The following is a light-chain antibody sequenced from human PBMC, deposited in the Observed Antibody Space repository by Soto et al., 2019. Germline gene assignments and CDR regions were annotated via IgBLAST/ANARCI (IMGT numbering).Light chain of an antibody. V-gene: IGLV1-44*01. Sequence: QSVLTQPPSASGTPGQRVTISCSGSNSNIGSNTVNWYQQLPGTAPQLLIYSNNQRPSGVPDRFSGSKSGTSASLAISGLQSEDEADYYCAAWDDSLNGPVFGGGTKLTVL. CDR1: NSNIGSNT. J-gene: IGLJ2*01. CDR3: AAWDDSLNGPV. CDR2: SNN.